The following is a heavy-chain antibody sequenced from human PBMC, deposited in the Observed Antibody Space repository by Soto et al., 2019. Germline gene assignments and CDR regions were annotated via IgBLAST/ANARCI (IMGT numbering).Heavy chain of an antibody. Sequence: ASVKVSCKASGYTFTSYAMHWVRQAPGQRLEWMGWINAGNGNTKYSQKFQGRVTITRDTSASTAYMELSSLRAEDTAVYYCAKDLSSPYYDFWSGSSIDAFDIWGQGTMVTVSS. CDR3: AKDLSSPYYDFWSGSSIDAFDI. D-gene: IGHD3-3*01. CDR2: INAGNGNT. J-gene: IGHJ3*02. V-gene: IGHV1-3*01. CDR1: GYTFTSYA.